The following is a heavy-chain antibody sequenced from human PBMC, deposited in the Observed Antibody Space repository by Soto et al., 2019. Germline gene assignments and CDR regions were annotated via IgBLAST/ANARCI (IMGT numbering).Heavy chain of an antibody. CDR2: IKQDGSQK. D-gene: IGHD3-22*01. CDR3: AKDRLSDDSSGYYPAY. V-gene: IGHV3-7*01. Sequence: GGSLRLSCAAPGFTFSSYWMDWVRQTPRKGLEWVATIKQDGSQKYYVDSVRGRFTISRDNSKNTLYLQMNSLRAEDTAVYYCAKDRLSDDSSGYYPAYWGQGTLVTVSS. CDR1: GFTFSSYW. J-gene: IGHJ4*02.